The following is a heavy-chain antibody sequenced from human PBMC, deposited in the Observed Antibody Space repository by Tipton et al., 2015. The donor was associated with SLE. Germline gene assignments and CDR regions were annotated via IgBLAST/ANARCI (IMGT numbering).Heavy chain of an antibody. J-gene: IGHJ4*01. CDR1: GFTLRSYA. V-gene: IGHV3-23*01. Sequence: SLRLSCAASGFTLRSYAMAWVRQAPGKGLEWVAVVSGSGDSTKYADSVKGRFTMSRDNVKNTLYLEMNSLRGDDTAVYYCACGSDGGLDYWGHGTLVTVSS. CDR2: VSGSGDST. CDR3: ACGSDGGLDY. D-gene: IGHD3-16*01.